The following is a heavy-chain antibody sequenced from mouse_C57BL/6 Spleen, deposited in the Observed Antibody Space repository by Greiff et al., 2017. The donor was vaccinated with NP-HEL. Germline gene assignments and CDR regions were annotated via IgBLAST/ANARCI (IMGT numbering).Heavy chain of an antibody. D-gene: IGHD3-2*02. V-gene: IGHV5-16*01. CDR2: INYDGSST. CDR3: ARGDSSGSSWFAY. J-gene: IGHJ3*01. Sequence: DVKLVESEGGLVQPGSSMKLSCTASGFTFSDYYMAWVRQVPEKGLEWVANINYDGSSTYYLDSLKSRFIISRDNAKNILYLQMSSLKSEDTATYYCARGDSSGSSWFAYWGQGTLVTVSA. CDR1: GFTFSDYY.